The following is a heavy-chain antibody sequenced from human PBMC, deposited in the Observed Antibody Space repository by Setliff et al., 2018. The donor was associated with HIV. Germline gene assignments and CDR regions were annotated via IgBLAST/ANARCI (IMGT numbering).Heavy chain of an antibody. J-gene: IGHJ4*02. D-gene: IGHD2-2*01. CDR2: ISVYNGNR. CDR1: GSTFSRFG. Sequence: SVKVSCKASGSTFSRFGITWVRQAPGQGLEWMGWISVYNGNRDYALNFQGRVTLTTDTSASTAYMELTSLRSDDTAVYYCARGGGLKPFGYQLDYWGQGTLVTVSS. V-gene: IGHV1-18*01. CDR3: ARGGGLKPFGYQLDY.